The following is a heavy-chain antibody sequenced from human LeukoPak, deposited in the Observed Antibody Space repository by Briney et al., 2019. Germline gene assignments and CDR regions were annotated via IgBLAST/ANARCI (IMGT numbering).Heavy chain of an antibody. V-gene: IGHV1-69*06. CDR3: ARARFSSWYYFDY. CDR2: IIPIFGTA. Sequence: GASVKVSCKASGYTFTGYYMHWVRQAPGQGLEWMGGIIPIFGTANYAQKFQGRVTITADKSTSTAYMELSSLRSEDTAVYYCARARFSSWYYFDYWGQGTLVTVSS. J-gene: IGHJ4*02. D-gene: IGHD6-13*01. CDR1: GYTFTGYY.